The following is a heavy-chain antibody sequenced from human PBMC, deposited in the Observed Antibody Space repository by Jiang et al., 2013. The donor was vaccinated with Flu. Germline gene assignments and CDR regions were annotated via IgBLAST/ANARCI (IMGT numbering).Heavy chain of an antibody. CDR2: IYYSGST. Sequence: SGSGLVKPSETLSLTCTVSGGSISSYYWSWIRQPPGKGLEWIGYIYYSGSTNYNPSLKSRVTISVDTSKNQFSLKLSSVTAADTAVYYCASRRGDYYYGMDVWGQGTTVTVSS. D-gene: IGHD3-10*01. V-gene: IGHV4-59*01. CDR1: GGSISSYY. J-gene: IGHJ6*02. CDR3: ASRRGDYYYGMDV.